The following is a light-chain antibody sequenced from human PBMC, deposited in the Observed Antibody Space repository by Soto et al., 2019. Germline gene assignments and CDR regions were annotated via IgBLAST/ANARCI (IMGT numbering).Light chain of an antibody. Sequence: VVLTQSPATLSLSPGERATLSCRANQPVSANYLAWYQQKPGQAPRLLIYGASSRATGIPVRFSGSGSGTDFTLTISRLEPEDFAVFYCHQYGSSPFTFGPGTKVDIK. CDR1: QPVSANY. J-gene: IGKJ3*01. CDR2: GAS. CDR3: HQYGSSPFT. V-gene: IGKV3-20*01.